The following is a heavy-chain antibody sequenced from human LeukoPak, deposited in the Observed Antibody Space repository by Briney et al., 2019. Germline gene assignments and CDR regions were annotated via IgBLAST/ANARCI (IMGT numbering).Heavy chain of an antibody. J-gene: IGHJ6*03. CDR3: AKDVSGSFEYYYYYYMDV. Sequence: GGSLRLSCTASGFTFSSYGMHWVRRAPGKGLEWVAVISYDGSNKYYADSVKVRFTISRDNSKNTLYLQMNSLRAEDTAVYYCAKDVSGSFEYYYYYYMDVWGKGTTVTVSS. V-gene: IGHV3-30*18. CDR2: ISYDGSNK. CDR1: GFTFSSYG. D-gene: IGHD1-26*01.